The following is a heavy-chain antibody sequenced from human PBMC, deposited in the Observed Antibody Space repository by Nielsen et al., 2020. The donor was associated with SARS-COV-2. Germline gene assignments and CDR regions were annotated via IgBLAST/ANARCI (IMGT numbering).Heavy chain of an antibody. CDR1: GYTFTSYY. V-gene: IGHV1-46*01. CDR2: INPSGGST. D-gene: IGHD2-2*01. Sequence: ASVKVSCKASGYTFTSYYMHWVRQATGQGLEWMGIINPSGGSTSYAQKFQGRVTMTRDTSTSTVYMEPSSLRSEDTAVYYCARDLFCSSTSCYYYMDVWGKGTTVTVSS. CDR3: ARDLFCSSTSCYYYMDV. J-gene: IGHJ6*03.